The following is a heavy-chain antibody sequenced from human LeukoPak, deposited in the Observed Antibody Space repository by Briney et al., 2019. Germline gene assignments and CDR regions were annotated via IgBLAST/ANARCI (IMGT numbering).Heavy chain of an antibody. CDR3: ARKLYSGSYFETAGWYFDL. D-gene: IGHD1-26*01. V-gene: IGHV3-30*04. J-gene: IGHJ2*01. Sequence: PGRSLRLSCAASGFTFSSYAMHWVRQAPGKGLEWVAVISYDGSNKYYADSVKGRFTISRDNSKNTLYLQMNSLRAEDTAVYYCARKLYSGSYFETAGWYFDLWGRGTLVTVSS. CDR2: ISYDGSNK. CDR1: GFTFSSYA.